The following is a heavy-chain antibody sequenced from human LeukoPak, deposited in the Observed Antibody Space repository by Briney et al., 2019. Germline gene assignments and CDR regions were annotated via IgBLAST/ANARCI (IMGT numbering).Heavy chain of an antibody. CDR2: INPDSGAT. CDR1: GYTFTGHY. J-gene: IGHJ5*02. D-gene: IGHD5-12*01. Sequence: ASVKVSCKASGYTFTGHYMHWVRQAPGQGLEWMGWINPDSGATDYAQKFQGRVTMTRDTSITTAYMELSRLTSDDTGVYYCAREGSSAINTNWFDPWGQGTLVAVSS. CDR3: AREGSSAINTNWFDP. V-gene: IGHV1-2*02.